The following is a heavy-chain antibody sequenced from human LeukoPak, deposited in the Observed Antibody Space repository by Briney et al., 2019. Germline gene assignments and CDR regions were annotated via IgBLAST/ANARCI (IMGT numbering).Heavy chain of an antibody. D-gene: IGHD3-10*01. J-gene: IGHJ5*02. Sequence: ASVKVSCKASGYTFTGYEMHWVRQTPGQGLEWMGWINPNSGGTNYAQKFQGRVTMTRDTSISTAYMELSRLRSDDTAVYYCARVRGVSNWFDPWGQGTLVTVSS. CDR1: GYTFTGYE. CDR3: ARVRGVSNWFDP. V-gene: IGHV1-2*02. CDR2: INPNSGGT.